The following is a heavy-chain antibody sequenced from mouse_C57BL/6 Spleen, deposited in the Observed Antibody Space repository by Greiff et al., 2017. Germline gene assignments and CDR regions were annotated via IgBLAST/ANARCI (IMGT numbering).Heavy chain of an antibody. Sequence: EVQLQQSGPVLVKPGASVKMSCKASGYTFTDYYMNWVKQSHGKSLEWIGVINPYNGGTSYNQKFKGKATLTVDKSSSTAYMELNSLTSEDSAVYYCARPGSSPYYYSMDYWGQGTSVTVSS. J-gene: IGHJ4*01. D-gene: IGHD1-1*01. CDR3: ARPGSSPYYYSMDY. V-gene: IGHV1-19*01. CDR1: GYTFTDYY. CDR2: INPYNGGT.